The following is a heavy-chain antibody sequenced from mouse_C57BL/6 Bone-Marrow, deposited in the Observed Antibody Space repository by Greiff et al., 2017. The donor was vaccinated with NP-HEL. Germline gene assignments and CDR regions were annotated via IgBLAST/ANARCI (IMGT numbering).Heavy chain of an antibody. CDR2: INPSTGGT. J-gene: IGHJ2*01. CDR1: GYSFTGYY. D-gene: IGHD2-2*01. V-gene: IGHV1-42*01. Sequence: EVQLKESGPELVKPGASVKISCKASGYSFTGYYMNWVKQSPEKSLEWIGEINPSTGGTTYNQKFKAKATLTVDKSSSTAYMQLKSLTSEDSAVYYWSRSTMVTTWGRLDYWGQGTTLTVSS. CDR3: SRSTMVTTWGRLDY.